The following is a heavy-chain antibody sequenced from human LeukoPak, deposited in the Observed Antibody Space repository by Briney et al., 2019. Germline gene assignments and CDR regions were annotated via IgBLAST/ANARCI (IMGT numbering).Heavy chain of an antibody. V-gene: IGHV1-69*01. CDR1: GGTFSSYA. CDR2: IIPIFGTA. J-gene: IGHJ3*02. CDR3: ARVTPGYSSGWYEAFDI. D-gene: IGHD6-19*01. Sequence: ASVKVSCKASGGTFSSYAINWVRQAPGQGLEWMGGIIPIFGTANYAQKFQGRVTITADEPTSTAYMELSSLRSEDTAVYYCARVTPGYSSGWYEAFDIWGQGTMVTVSS.